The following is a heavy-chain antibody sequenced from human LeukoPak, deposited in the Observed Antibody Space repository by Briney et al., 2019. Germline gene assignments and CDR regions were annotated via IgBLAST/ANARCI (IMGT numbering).Heavy chain of an antibody. Sequence: ASVKVSCKASGGTFSSYAISWVRQAPGQGLEWMGRIIPILGIANYAQKFQDRVTITADKSTSTAYMELSSLRSEDTAVYYCATGAPEDYYDSSGYYFGYWGQGTLVTVSS. J-gene: IGHJ4*02. D-gene: IGHD3-22*01. V-gene: IGHV1-69*04. CDR2: IIPILGIA. CDR3: ATGAPEDYYDSSGYYFGY. CDR1: GGTFSSYA.